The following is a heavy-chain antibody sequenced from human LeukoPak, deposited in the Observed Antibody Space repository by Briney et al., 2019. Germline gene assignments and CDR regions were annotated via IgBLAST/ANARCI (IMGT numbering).Heavy chain of an antibody. D-gene: IGHD6-13*01. CDR3: ASLPGGKTAALEFDL. CDR2: IKQDGSEI. CDR1: GFIFSNYW. V-gene: IGHV3-7*01. Sequence: PGRSLRLSCAASGFIFSNYWMGWVRQAPGKGLEWVANIKQDGSEIYYVDFVKGRFTISRDNARNSLYLQMNSLRAEDTAVYYCASLPGGKTAALEFDLRGRGTLVTVSS. J-gene: IGHJ2*01.